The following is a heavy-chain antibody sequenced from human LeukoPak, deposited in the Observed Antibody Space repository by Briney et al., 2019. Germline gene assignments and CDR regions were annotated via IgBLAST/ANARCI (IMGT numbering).Heavy chain of an antibody. CDR2: IIPIFGTA. Sequence: ASVKVSCKASGYTFTSYGISWVRQAPGQGLEWMGGIIPIFGTANYAQKFQGRVTITADESTSTAYMELSSLRSEDTAVYYCARGPYYDFWSGYFDYWGQGTLVTVSS. J-gene: IGHJ4*02. V-gene: IGHV1-69*13. D-gene: IGHD3-3*01. CDR3: ARGPYYDFWSGYFDY. CDR1: GYTFTSYG.